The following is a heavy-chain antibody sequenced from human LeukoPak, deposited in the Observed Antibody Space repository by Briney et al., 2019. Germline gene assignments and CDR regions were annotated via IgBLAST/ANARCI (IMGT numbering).Heavy chain of an antibody. J-gene: IGHJ4*02. V-gene: IGHV3-7*01. Sequence: PGGSLRLSCAASGFTFSNYWMIWVRRAPGKGLEWVANIKQDGSETCYVDSVRGRFTISRDNAQNSLYLQMNSLRAEDTAVYYCAKDRSQLVPNYFDYWGEGTLVTVSS. CDR2: IKQDGSET. CDR1: GFTFSNYW. D-gene: IGHD6-13*01. CDR3: AKDRSQLVPNYFDY.